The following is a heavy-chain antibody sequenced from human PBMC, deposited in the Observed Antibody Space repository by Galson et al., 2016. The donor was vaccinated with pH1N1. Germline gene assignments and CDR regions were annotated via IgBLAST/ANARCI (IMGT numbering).Heavy chain of an antibody. J-gene: IGHJ4*02. D-gene: IGHD3-3*01. CDR2: ISWNSGSI. CDR1: GFTFDDYG. CDR3: AKVEGFWSGYYTD. Sequence: SLRLSCAASGFTFDDYGMHWVRQAPGKGLEWVSGISWNSGSIGYADSVRGRFTISRDNAKNSLYLQMNSLRAEDTAVYYCAKVEGFWSGYYTDWGQGTLVTVSS. V-gene: IGHV3-9*01.